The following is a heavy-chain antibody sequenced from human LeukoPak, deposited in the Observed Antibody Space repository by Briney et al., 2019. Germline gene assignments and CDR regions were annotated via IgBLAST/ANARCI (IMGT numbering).Heavy chain of an antibody. Sequence: SETLSLTCTVSGGSISTYYWSWIRQPPGKGLEWIGYIYYSGSTNYNPSLKSRVTISVDTSKNQFSLKLSSVTAADTAVYYCARVQESQIDYYFDYWGQGTLVTVSS. V-gene: IGHV4-59*01. CDR1: GGSISTYY. J-gene: IGHJ4*02. CDR2: IYYSGST. CDR3: ARVQESQIDYYFDY. D-gene: IGHD3-9*01.